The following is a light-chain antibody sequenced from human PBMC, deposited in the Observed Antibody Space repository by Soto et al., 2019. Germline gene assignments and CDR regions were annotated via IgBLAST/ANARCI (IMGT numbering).Light chain of an antibody. Sequence: DIQMTQSPSTLSASVGDRVTITCRASQSVRNWLAWYQQKPGKAPKLLIYDGSRLESGVPSRFSGSGFGTEFTITISSLQPEDFATYYCQQFNTYSYTFGQGTRVEIK. V-gene: IGKV1-5*01. CDR1: QSVRNW. CDR3: QQFNTYSYT. J-gene: IGKJ2*01. CDR2: DGS.